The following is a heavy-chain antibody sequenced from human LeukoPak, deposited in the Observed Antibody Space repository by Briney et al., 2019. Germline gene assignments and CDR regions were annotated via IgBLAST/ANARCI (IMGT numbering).Heavy chain of an antibody. Sequence: ASVKVSCKASGYTFTGYYMHWVRQAPGQGLEWMGGIIPIFGTANYAQKFQGRLTMTRDMSTSTVYMELSSLRSEDTALYYCATAGRRLFGVLIPLSFDYWGQGTLVTVSS. CDR1: GYTFTGYY. D-gene: IGHD3-3*01. J-gene: IGHJ4*02. CDR2: IIPIFGTA. V-gene: IGHV1-46*01. CDR3: ATAGRRLFGVLIPLSFDY.